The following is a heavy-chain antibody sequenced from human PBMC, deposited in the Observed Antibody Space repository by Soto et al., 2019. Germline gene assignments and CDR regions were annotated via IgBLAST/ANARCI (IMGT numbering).Heavy chain of an antibody. V-gene: IGHV3-48*01. J-gene: IGHJ4*02. Sequence: PGGSLRLSCAASGFTFSSYSMNWVRQAPGKGLEWVSYISSSSTIYYADSVKGRFTISRDNAKNSLYLQMNSLRAEDTAVYYCARGGPLDYWGQGTLVTVSS. CDR1: GFTFSSYS. CDR3: ARGGPLDY. CDR2: ISSSSTI.